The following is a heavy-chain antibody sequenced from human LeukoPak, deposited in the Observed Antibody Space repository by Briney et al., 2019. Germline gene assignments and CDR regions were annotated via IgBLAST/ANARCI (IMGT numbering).Heavy chain of an antibody. CDR3: TKARDSSGYYYSDY. V-gene: IGHV3-72*01. J-gene: IGHJ4*02. CDR1: GFTFSRYE. CDR2: SRDRAKDYTT. D-gene: IGHD3-22*01. Sequence: PGGSLRLSCAASGFTFSRYEMSWVRQAPGKGLEWVGRSRDRAKDYTTEYAASVRGRFTVSRDDSLNSLYLQLNSLKTEDTAVYYCTKARDSSGYYYSDYWGQGTLVTVSS.